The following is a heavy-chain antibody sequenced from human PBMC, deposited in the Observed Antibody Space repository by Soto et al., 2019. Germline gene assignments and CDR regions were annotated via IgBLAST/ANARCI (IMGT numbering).Heavy chain of an antibody. J-gene: IGHJ4*02. CDR2: IYSGGST. CDR1: GFTVSSNY. D-gene: IGHD1-26*01. Sequence: EVPLVESGGGLIQPGGSLRLSCAASGFTVSSNYMSWVRQAPGKGLEWVSLIYSGGSTYYADSVKGRFTISRDSSKNTLYLQMNSLRAEDTAVYYCARAWGSYSPFDYWGQGTLVTVSS. CDR3: ARAWGSYSPFDY. V-gene: IGHV3-53*01.